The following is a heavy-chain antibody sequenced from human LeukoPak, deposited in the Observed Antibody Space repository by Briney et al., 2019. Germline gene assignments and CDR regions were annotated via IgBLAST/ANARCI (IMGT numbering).Heavy chain of an antibody. J-gene: IGHJ4*02. CDR3: ARAMNEYYYDSSGYGY. CDR1: GGSISSHY. CDR2: IYTSGSA. Sequence: PSETLSLTCTVSGGSISSHYWSWIRQPAGKGLEWIGRIYTSGSANYNPSLKSRVTMSVDTSKNQFSLKLSSVTAADTAVYYCARAMNEYYYDSSGYGYWGQGTLVTVSS. V-gene: IGHV4-4*07. D-gene: IGHD3-22*01.